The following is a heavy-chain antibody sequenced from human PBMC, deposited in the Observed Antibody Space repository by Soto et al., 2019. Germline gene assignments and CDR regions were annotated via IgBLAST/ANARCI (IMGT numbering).Heavy chain of an antibody. CDR3: ARDSSSGWSAYYFYYCMDV. J-gene: IGHJ6*02. Sequence: RASVQVSCEASGYTVTSYYTHWVRQAPGQGLEWRGIINPRGGSTSYAMKFQGRVTMTKDTSTSTVYMELSSLRSEDTAVYYCARDSSSGWSAYYFYYCMDVWGQGTTVTVCS. CDR1: GYTVTSYY. D-gene: IGHD6-19*01. CDR2: INPRGGST. V-gene: IGHV1-46*01.